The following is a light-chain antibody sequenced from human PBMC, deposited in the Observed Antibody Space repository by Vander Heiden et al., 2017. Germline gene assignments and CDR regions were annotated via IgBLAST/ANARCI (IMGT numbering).Light chain of an antibody. V-gene: IGKV1-39*01. CDR3: QQSDGSPQT. CDR2: SAS. J-gene: IGKJ1*01. Sequence: DIQLTQSPSSLSASVGDRVTITCRTSQDINIYLNWYKQRAGQAPRLLIHSASGLQSGVPSRFSGSGSGTDFTLTISSLQPEDLATYYCQQSDGSPQTFGQGTKVDIK. CDR1: QDINIY.